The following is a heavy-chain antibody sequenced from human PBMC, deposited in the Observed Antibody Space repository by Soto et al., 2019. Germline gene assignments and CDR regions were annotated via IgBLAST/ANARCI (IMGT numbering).Heavy chain of an antibody. V-gene: IGHV2-70*04. D-gene: IGHD1-1*01. J-gene: IGHJ5*02. CDR3: AKTGTDGSWFDP. CDR1: GFSLSTSGMR. CDR2: IDWDDDK. Sequence: ESGPTLVNPTQTRTLTCTFSGFSLSTSGMRVSWIRQPPGKALEWLARIDWDDDKFYSTSLKARVTISKDTSKNQVVLTMTNMDPMDTATYYCAKTGTDGSWFDPWGQGTLVTV.